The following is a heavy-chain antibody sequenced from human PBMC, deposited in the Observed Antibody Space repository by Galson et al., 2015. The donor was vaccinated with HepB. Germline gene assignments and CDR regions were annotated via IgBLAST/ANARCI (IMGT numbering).Heavy chain of an antibody. CDR2: IYYSGTT. CDR3: SWFLDY. Sequence: LTCAVSDGSINSNIWWSWVRQPPGKGLEWIGEIYYSGTTHYNPSLKSRATISLDKSKNQVSLSLTSVTAADSAVYFCSWFLDYWGQGTLVTVSS. J-gene: IGHJ4*02. V-gene: IGHV4-4*01. CDR1: DGSINSNIW. D-gene: IGHD3-10*01.